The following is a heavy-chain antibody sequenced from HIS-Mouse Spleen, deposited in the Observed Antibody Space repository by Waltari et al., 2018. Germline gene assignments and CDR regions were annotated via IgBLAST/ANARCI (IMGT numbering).Heavy chain of an antibody. CDR3: AREIPYSSSWYDWYFDL. Sequence: QLQLQESGPGLVKPSETLSLTCTVSGGSISSSSYYWGWIRQPPGKGLEWIGRIDYSGSTDYNPALKSRGTISVDTSKNQFSRKLSSVTAADTAVYYCAREIPYSSSWYDWYFDLWGRGTLVTVSS. D-gene: IGHD6-13*01. V-gene: IGHV4-39*07. CDR1: GGSISSSSYY. J-gene: IGHJ2*01. CDR2: IDYSGST.